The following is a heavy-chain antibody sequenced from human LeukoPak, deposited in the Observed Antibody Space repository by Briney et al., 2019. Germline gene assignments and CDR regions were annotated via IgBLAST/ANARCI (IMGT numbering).Heavy chain of an antibody. CDR3: AREIPTRITIFGVVTMGAFDY. V-gene: IGHV3-23*01. J-gene: IGHJ4*02. D-gene: IGHD3-3*01. CDR1: GFTFSSSA. CDR2: ISVSGGST. Sequence: GGSLRLSCAASGFTFSSSAMSWVRQVPGKGLEWVSGISVSGGSTYYADSVRGRFTISRDNSKNTLYLQMNSLRAEDTAVYYCAREIPTRITIFGVVTMGAFDYWGQGTLVTVSS.